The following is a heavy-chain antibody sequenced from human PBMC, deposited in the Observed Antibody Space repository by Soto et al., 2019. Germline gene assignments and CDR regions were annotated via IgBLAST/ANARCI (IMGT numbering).Heavy chain of an antibody. CDR3: ARVRTTYDYYYYMDV. CDR2: INAGNGNT. J-gene: IGHJ6*03. Sequence: ASVKVSCTASGYTFTSYAMHWVRQAPGQRLEWMGWINAGNGNTKYSQKFQGRVTITRDTSASTAYMELSSLRSEDTAVYYCARVRTTYDYYYYMDVWGKGTTVTVSS. CDR1: GYTFTSYA. V-gene: IGHV1-3*01. D-gene: IGHD4-17*01.